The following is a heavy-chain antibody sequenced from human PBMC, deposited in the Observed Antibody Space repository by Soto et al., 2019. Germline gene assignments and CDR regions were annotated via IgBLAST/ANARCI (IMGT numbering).Heavy chain of an antibody. V-gene: IGHV3-30*18. D-gene: IGHD6-19*01. Sequence: LRLSCAASGFTFSSYVMHWVRQAPGKGLEWVAVISYDGRNKYYADSVKGRFTISRDNSKNTLYLQMSSLRAEDTAVYYCVKDGSSGWPYYYGLDVWGQGTTVTVS. CDR2: ISYDGRNK. CDR1: GFTFSSYV. J-gene: IGHJ6*02. CDR3: VKDGSSGWPYYYGLDV.